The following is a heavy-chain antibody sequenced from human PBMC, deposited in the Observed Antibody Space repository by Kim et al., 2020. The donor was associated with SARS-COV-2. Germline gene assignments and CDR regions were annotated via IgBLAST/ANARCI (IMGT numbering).Heavy chain of an antibody. Sequence: SETLSLTCAVYGGSFRGYYWSWIRQPPGKGLEWIGEINHSGSTNYNPSLKSRVTISVDTSKNQFSLKLSSVTAADTAVYYCARDAGSIAARPNAFNFWGQGKMVTVSS. CDR2: INHSGST. CDR1: GGSFRGYY. J-gene: IGHJ3*01. V-gene: IGHV4-34*01. D-gene: IGHD6-6*01. CDR3: ARDAGSIAARPNAFNF.